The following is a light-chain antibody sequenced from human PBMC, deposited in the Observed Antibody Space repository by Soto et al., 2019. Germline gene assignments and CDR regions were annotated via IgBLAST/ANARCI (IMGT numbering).Light chain of an antibody. CDR2: AAS. CDR1: QGIRND. Sequence: AIQMTQSPSSLSASVGDRVTITSRASQGIRNDLAWYQQKPGQAPKLLLYAASSLQGGVPSRFSGSGSGTDFTLTISSLQPEDFATYYCLQDYGYPRTFGQGTKVEI. CDR3: LQDYGYPRT. J-gene: IGKJ1*01. V-gene: IGKV1-6*01.